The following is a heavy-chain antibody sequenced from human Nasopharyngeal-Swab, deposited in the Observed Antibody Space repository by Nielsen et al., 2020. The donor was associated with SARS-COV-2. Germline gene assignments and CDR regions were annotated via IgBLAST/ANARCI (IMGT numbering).Heavy chain of an antibody. J-gene: IGHJ4*02. CDR3: AHLYGSGSYEAFYDY. D-gene: IGHD3-10*01. V-gene: IGHV3-23*01. CDR1: GVTFSSSA. CDR2: INNSGSFT. Sequence: ETLSLTCAASGVTFSSSAMTWVRQAPGKGLEWISVINNSGSFTQYVGSVKGRFTTSRDNSRNTLYLEMNSLRAEDTAVYYCAHLYGSGSYEAFYDYWGQGTLVTVSS.